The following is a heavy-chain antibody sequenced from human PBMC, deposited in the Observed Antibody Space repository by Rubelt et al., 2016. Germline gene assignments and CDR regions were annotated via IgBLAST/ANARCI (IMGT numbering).Heavy chain of an antibody. CDR1: GFSFSDYY. D-gene: IGHD3-16*01. J-gene: IGHJ6*03. V-gene: IGHV3-11*01. CDR2: ISSSGSTI. Sequence: VESGGGLVKPGGSLRLSCAASGFSFSDYYMSWVRQAPGKGLEWLSYISSSGSTIYYGDSVKGRFTISRDNAKNTLYLQMSRLRAEDTAVYYCAKKMGEDYYYYMDVWGKGTTVTVSS. CDR3: AKKMGEDYYYYMDV.